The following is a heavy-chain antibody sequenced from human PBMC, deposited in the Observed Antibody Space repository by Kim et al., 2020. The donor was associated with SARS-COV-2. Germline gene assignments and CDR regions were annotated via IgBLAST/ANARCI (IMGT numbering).Heavy chain of an antibody. CDR3: ARQVVIRGGSSYCDF. Sequence: DSLNGRFTISRDNSKSTRYLQMQTLRAEDTAVYYCARQVVIRGGSSYCDFWGQGTLVTVSS. J-gene: IGHJ4*02. D-gene: IGHD2-21*01. V-gene: IGHV3-23*01.